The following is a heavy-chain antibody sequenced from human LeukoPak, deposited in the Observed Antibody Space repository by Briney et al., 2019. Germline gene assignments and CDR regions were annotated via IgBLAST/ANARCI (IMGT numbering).Heavy chain of an antibody. CDR3: ARGAVREVGAPEYYYYYMDV. CDR1: GGTFSSYA. D-gene: IGHD1-26*01. V-gene: IGHV1-69*05. Sequence: GASVKVSCKASGGTFSSYAISWVRQAPGQGLEWMGWIIPIFGTANYAQKFQGRVTITTDESTSTAYMELSSLRSEDTAVYYCARGAVREVGAPEYYYYYMDVWGKGTTVTVSS. J-gene: IGHJ6*03. CDR2: IIPIFGTA.